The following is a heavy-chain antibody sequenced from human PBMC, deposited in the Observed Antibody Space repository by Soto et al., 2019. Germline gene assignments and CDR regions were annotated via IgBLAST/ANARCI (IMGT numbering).Heavy chain of an antibody. V-gene: IGHV3-21*01. D-gene: IGHD6-19*01. J-gene: IGHJ5*02. CDR1: GFTFSSYS. CDR3: ARARAMAVNWFDP. Sequence: GGSLRLSCAASGFTFSSYSMNWVRQAPGKGLEWVSSISSSSSYIYYADSVKGRFTISRDNAKNSLYLQMNSLRAEDTAVYYCARARAMAVNWFDPWGQGTLVTVSS. CDR2: ISSSSSYI.